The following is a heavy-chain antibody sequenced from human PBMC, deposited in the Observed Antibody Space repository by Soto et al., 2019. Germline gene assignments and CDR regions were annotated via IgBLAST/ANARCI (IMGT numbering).Heavy chain of an antibody. J-gene: IGHJ2*01. CDR1: GFTFSSYA. CDR2: ISGSGGST. D-gene: IGHD4-17*01. V-gene: IGHV3-23*01. Sequence: VQLLESGGGLAQPGGSLRLSCAASGFTFSSYAMSWVRQAPGKGLEWVSAISGSGGSTYNADSVKGRFTISRDNSKNALYVQMNSLRVEDTAVYYCAKLITTVTTPWYFDLWGRGTLVTVSS. CDR3: AKLITTVTTPWYFDL.